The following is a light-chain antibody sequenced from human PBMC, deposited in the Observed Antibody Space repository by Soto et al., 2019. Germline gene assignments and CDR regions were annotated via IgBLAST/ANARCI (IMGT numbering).Light chain of an antibody. J-gene: IGKJ1*01. Sequence: EIVLTQXPXTLSXSPGERATLSCRASQSVSSSYLAWYQQKPGQAPRLLIYGASSRATGIPDRFSXXXSGXXFTLTISRLEPEDFAVYYCQQYGSSSWTFGQGTKVEIK. CDR1: QSVSSSY. V-gene: IGKV3-20*01. CDR3: QQYGSSSWT. CDR2: GAS.